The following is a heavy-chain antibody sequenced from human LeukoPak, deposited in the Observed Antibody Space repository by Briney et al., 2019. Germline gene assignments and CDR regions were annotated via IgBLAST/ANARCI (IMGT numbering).Heavy chain of an antibody. J-gene: IGHJ4*02. CDR1: GGSISNYY. CDR3: ARNDFWSGSVDY. D-gene: IGHD3-3*01. Sequence: SETLSLTCTVSGGSISNYYWSWIRQPPGKGLEWIGYIYYSGSTNYNPSLKSRVTISVDTSKNQFSLKLSSVTAADTAVYYCARNDFWSGSVDYWGQGTLVTVSS. CDR2: IYYSGST. V-gene: IGHV4-59*08.